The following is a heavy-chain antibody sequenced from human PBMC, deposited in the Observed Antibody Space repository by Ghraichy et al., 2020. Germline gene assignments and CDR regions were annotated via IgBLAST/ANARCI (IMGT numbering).Heavy chain of an antibody. Sequence: SQTLSLTCAISGDSVSSNSAAWNWIRQSPSRGLEWLGRTYYRSKWYNDYAVSVKSRITINPDTSKNQFSLQLNSVTPEDTAVYYCASSTRYDSRGGYYYYGMDVWGQGTTVTVSS. J-gene: IGHJ6*02. CDR2: TYYRSKWYN. V-gene: IGHV6-1*01. D-gene: IGHD3-16*01. CDR3: ASSTRYDSRGGYYYYGMDV. CDR1: GDSVSSNSAA.